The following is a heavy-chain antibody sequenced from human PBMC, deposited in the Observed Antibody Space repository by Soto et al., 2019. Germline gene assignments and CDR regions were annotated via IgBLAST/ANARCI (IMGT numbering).Heavy chain of an antibody. V-gene: IGHV1-18*01. CDR2: ISTSNGYT. CDR1: GYSFSTYG. Sequence: QVQLVQSAGEVKEPGASLKVACKASGYSFSTYGISWVRQAPGQGLEWMGWISTSNGYTNYAQKFQGRVSMTTDTATNTAYMEVRSLRADDTAFYFCARDRSFALFAWSPSDSYGMDVWGQGTSVTVSS. CDR3: ARDRSFALFAWSPSDSYGMDV. J-gene: IGHJ6*02. D-gene: IGHD3-3*01.